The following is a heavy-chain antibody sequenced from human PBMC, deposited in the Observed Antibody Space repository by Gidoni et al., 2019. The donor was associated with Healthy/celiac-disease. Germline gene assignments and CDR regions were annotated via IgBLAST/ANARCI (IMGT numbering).Heavy chain of an antibody. CDR3: ARGPKQWLVRHAFDI. J-gene: IGHJ3*02. CDR2: INHSGST. Sequence: QVQLQQWGAGLLKPSETLSLTCAVYGGSFSGYYWSWIRQPPGKGLEWIGEINHSGSTNYNPSLKSRVTISVDTSKNQFSLKLSSVTAADTAVYYCARGPKQWLVRHAFDIWGQGTMVTVSS. V-gene: IGHV4-34*01. CDR1: GGSFSGYY. D-gene: IGHD6-19*01.